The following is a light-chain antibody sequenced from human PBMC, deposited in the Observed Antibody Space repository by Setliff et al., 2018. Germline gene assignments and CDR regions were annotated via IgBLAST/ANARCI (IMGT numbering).Light chain of an antibody. CDR2: SNN. CDR1: SSNIGSNT. J-gene: IGLJ1*01. CDR3: AAWDDSLNGPYV. Sequence: PPSASGTPGRRVTISCSGSSSNIGSNTVNWYQQLPGTAPKLLIYSNNQRPSGVPDRFSGSKSGTSASLAISGLQSEDEADYYCAAWDDSLNGPYVFGTGTKVTVL. V-gene: IGLV1-44*01.